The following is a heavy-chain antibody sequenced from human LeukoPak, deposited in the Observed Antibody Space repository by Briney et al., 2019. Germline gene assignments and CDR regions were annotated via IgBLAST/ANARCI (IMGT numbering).Heavy chain of an antibody. CDR1: GFTFSSYW. CDR2: IKQDGSEK. CDR3: ARDSLPTKYIAAAGTPGAFDY. Sequence: GGSLRLSCVASGFTFSSYWMSWVRQAPGKGLEWVANIKQDGSEKYYVDSVKGRFTISRDNAKNSLYLQMNSLRAEDTAVYYCARDSLPTKYIAAAGTPGAFDYWGQGTLVTVSS. V-gene: IGHV3-7*01. D-gene: IGHD6-13*01. J-gene: IGHJ4*02.